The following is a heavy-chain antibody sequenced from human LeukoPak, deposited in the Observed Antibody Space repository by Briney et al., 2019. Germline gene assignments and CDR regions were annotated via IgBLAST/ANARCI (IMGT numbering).Heavy chain of an antibody. J-gene: IGHJ3*02. V-gene: IGHV3-30*03. D-gene: IGHD1-26*01. Sequence: PGRSLRLSCAASGFSFSGFPMHWVRQAPGKGPEWVAVISYDGTTQYYADSVKGRFTISRDNSNNSLYLQMNSLKTEDTAVYYCARVGRYFDAFDIWGQGTMVTVSS. CDR1: GFSFSGFP. CDR3: ARVGRYFDAFDI. CDR2: ISYDGTTQ.